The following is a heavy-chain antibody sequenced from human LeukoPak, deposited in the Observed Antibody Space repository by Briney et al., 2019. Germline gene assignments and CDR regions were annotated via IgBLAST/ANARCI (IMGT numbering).Heavy chain of an antibody. V-gene: IGHV1-2*02. D-gene: IGHD1-1*01. J-gene: IGHJ3*02. CDR3: ARGRVHSWSDAFDI. CDR1: GYTFTGHY. Sequence: ASVKVSCKASGYTFTGHYMHWVRQAPGQGLEWMGWINSDSGGTKYAQKFQGSVIMTRVTSISTAYMELSRLKSDDTAVYYCARGRVHSWSDAFDIWGQGTAVTVSS. CDR2: INSDSGGT.